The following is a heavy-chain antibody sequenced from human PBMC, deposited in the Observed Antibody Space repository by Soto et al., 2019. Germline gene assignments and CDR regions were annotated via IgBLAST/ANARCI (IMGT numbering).Heavy chain of an antibody. CDR2: ISAYNGNT. Sequence: ASVKVSCKASGYTFTSYGISWVRQAPGQGLEWMGWISAYNGNTNYAQKLQGRVTMTTDTSTSTAYMELRSLRSDDTAVYYCARVRRPGYSSSWYQVGYYYYGMDVWGQGTTVTVSS. D-gene: IGHD6-13*01. CDR3: ARVRRPGYSSSWYQVGYYYYGMDV. V-gene: IGHV1-18*01. J-gene: IGHJ6*02. CDR1: GYTFTSYG.